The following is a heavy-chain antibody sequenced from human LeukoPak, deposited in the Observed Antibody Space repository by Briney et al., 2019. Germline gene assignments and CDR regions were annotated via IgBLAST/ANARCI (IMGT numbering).Heavy chain of an antibody. V-gene: IGHV4-31*03. Sequence: SETLSLTCTVSGGSINSGGSYWSWIRQHPGKGLEWIGCIYYSWSSYYNPSLKSRVTLSLDTSKNQFSLKLSSVTAADTAVYYCARDNGDYRSIYYYMDVWGKGTTLTVSS. CDR3: ARDNGDYRSIYYYMDV. J-gene: IGHJ6*03. CDR1: GGSINSGGSY. D-gene: IGHD4-11*01. CDR2: IYYSWSS.